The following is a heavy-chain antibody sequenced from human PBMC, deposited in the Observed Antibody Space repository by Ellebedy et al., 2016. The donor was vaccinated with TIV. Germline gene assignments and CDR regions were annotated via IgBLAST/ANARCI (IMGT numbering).Heavy chain of an antibody. CDR3: ARDSWTTVVTPMWYFDL. D-gene: IGHD4-23*01. CDR2: ISSSGSTI. J-gene: IGHJ2*01. V-gene: IGHV3-48*04. Sequence: GGSLRLSCAASGFTFSHYSMNWVRQSPGKGPEWVSFISSSGSTIYYPDSVKGRFTISRDNAENSVYLQMNSLRAEDTAVYSCARDSWTTVVTPMWYFDLWGRGTLVTVSS. CDR1: GFTFSHYS.